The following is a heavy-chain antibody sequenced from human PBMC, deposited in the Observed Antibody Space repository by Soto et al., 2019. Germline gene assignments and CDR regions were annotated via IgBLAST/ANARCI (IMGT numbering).Heavy chain of an antibody. V-gene: IGHV3-66*01. Sequence: EVQLVESGGGLVQPGGSLRLSCAASGFTVSSNYMSWVRQAPGKGLEWVSVIYSGGSTYYEDSVKGRFTISRDNSKNTLYLQMNSLRAEETAVYYCARDRLQQQLVPDYYYYYYMDVWGKGTTVTVSS. D-gene: IGHD6-13*01. CDR1: GFTVSSNY. CDR2: IYSGGST. J-gene: IGHJ6*03. CDR3: ARDRLQQQLVPDYYYYYYMDV.